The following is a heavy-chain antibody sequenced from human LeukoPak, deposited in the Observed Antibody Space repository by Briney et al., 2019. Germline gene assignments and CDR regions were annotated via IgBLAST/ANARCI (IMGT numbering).Heavy chain of an antibody. V-gene: IGHV4-38-2*01. D-gene: IGHD6-19*01. Sequence: SETLSLTCSVSGVSVNTTYFWGWIRQAPGKGREWIGSIYHTGTTDYNPSLKSRVTISVDTSKNQFSLKLSSVTATDRAVYYGARHLTSEYSSGWYYVDYWGQGTLVTVSS. CDR2: IYHTGTT. J-gene: IGHJ4*02. CDR1: GVSVNTTYF. CDR3: ARHLTSEYSSGWYYVDY.